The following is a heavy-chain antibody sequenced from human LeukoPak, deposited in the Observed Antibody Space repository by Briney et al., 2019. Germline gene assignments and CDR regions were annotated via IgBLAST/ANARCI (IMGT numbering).Heavy chain of an antibody. CDR2: ISVYNGKT. CDR1: GYMFTSYA. Sequence: GASVKVSCQASGYMFTSYAIHWLREAPGQGLEWLGWISVYNGKTDYAEGLQGRVTMTTDRSTNTAFMELRSLRSDDTAIYFCARGSGSPYYYYMDVWGKGTAVTVSS. D-gene: IGHD3-10*01. V-gene: IGHV1-18*01. CDR3: ARGSGSPYYYYMDV. J-gene: IGHJ6*03.